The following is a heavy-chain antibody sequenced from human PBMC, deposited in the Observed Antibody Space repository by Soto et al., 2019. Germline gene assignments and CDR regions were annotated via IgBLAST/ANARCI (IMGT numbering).Heavy chain of an antibody. V-gene: IGHV3-48*02. CDR1: GFSFRDHS. CDR2: ISSSSENI. CDR3: ERLPKGSVVTG. Sequence: GGSLRLSCVGSGFSFRDHSMNWVRQPPGKGLQWISYISSSSENIYYADSVKGRFTVSRDNAKNTLFLQMNSLRDDDSAIYYCERLPKGSVVTGWGQGSLVTVST. J-gene: IGHJ4*01. D-gene: IGHD2-21*02.